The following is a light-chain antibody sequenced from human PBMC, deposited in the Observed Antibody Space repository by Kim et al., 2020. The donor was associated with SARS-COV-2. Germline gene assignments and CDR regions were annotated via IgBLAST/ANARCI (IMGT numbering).Light chain of an antibody. CDR1: QSISGW. V-gene: IGKV1-5*01. CDR3: QHLGT. J-gene: IGKJ1*01. Sequence: APLSSSVGDRVTITCRASQSISGWFAWYQQKPGKAPKLRIYHASSLESGVPARFSGSGSGTEFTLTINSLQPDDFATYYCQHLGTFGLGTKVDIK. CDR2: HAS.